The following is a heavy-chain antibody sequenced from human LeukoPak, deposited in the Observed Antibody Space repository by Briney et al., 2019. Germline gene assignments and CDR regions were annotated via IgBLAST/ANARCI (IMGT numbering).Heavy chain of an antibody. D-gene: IGHD6-19*01. CDR2: INPNTGAT. Sequence: ASVNVSCKASGYTFTDYYMQWVRQAPGQGLECMGWINPNTGATSYAQKFQGRVTMTRDTSINTAYMELSRLRGDDTAVYYCVRSGAVAGSRGYYYFYYYMDVWAKGTTVTISS. CDR3: VRSGAVAGSRGYYYFYYYMDV. V-gene: IGHV1-2*02. CDR1: GYTFTDYY. J-gene: IGHJ6*03.